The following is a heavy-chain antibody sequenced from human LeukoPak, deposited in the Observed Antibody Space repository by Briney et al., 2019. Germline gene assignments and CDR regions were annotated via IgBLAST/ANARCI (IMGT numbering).Heavy chain of an antibody. J-gene: IGHJ4*02. CDR1: GYTFTNYG. CDR2: ISAYNGNR. V-gene: IGHV1-18*01. D-gene: IGHD2-21*02. Sequence: ASVTVSCKASGYTFTNYGISWVRQAPGQGLEWMGWISAYNGNRNYAQKFQGRVTMTTHTSTTTAFMELRSLRSDDTAVYYCARGPGTVVTRGDFWGQGTLVTVSS. CDR3: ARGPGTVVTRGDF.